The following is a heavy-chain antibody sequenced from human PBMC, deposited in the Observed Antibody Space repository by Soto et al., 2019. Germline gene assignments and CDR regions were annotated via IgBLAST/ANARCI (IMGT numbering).Heavy chain of an antibody. CDR3: ARDGYDFWSGSMAYYYYGMDV. D-gene: IGHD3-3*01. CDR1: GYTFTSYA. CDR2: INAGNGNT. J-gene: IGHJ6*02. V-gene: IGHV1-3*01. Sequence: GASVAVSCKASGYTFTSYAMHWVRQAPGQRLEWMGWINAGNGNTKYSQKFQGRVTITRDTSASTAYMELSSLRSEDTAVYYCARDGYDFWSGSMAYYYYGMDVWGQGTTVTVSS.